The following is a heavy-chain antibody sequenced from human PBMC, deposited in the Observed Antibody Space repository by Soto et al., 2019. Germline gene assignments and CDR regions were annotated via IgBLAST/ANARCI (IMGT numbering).Heavy chain of an antibody. J-gene: IGHJ3*02. V-gene: IGHV3-43*01. D-gene: IGHD3-16*01. CDR2: ISWDGCST. CDR3: AKNMGHEAFDI. Sequence: EVQLVESGGGVVQPGGSLRLSCAASGFTFDDYTMHWVRQAPGKGLEWVSLISWDGCSTYYADSVKGRFTISRDNSKNSLYLQMNSLRTEDAALYYCAKNMGHEAFDIWGQGTMVTVSS. CDR1: GFTFDDYT.